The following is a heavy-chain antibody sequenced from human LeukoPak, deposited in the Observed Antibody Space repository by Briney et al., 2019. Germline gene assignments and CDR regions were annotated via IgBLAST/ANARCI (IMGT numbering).Heavy chain of an antibody. D-gene: IGHD1-1*01. V-gene: IGHV3-33*06. CDR2: IWYDGTDE. CDR3: AKGNGNYYYYMDV. CDR1: GFTFSRYG. Sequence: GGSLRLSFAASGFTFSRYGMHWVRQAPGKGLEWVAVIWYDGTDEYYADSVKGRFTISRDNSKNTLYLQMNSLRAEDTALYYCAKGNGNYYYYMDVWGKGATVTVSS. J-gene: IGHJ6*03.